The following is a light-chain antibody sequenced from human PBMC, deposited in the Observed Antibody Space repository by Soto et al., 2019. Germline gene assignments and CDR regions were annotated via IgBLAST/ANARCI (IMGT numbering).Light chain of an antibody. J-gene: IGKJ4*01. V-gene: IGKV3-11*01. CDR3: QQRSNWPLT. CDR1: QSVSNY. Sequence: EIVLTQSPATLSMSPGERATRSCRASQSVSNYLAWYQQKPGQAPRLLIYEASNRASGIPARFSGRGSGTDFTLTISSLEPEDFAVYYCQQRSNWPLTFGGGTKVDIK. CDR2: EAS.